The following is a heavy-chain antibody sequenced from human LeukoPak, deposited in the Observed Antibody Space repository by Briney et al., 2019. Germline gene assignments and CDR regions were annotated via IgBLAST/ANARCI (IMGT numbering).Heavy chain of an antibody. Sequence: GGSLRLSCAASGFTVSSNYMSWVRQAPGKGLEWVSVIYSGGSTYYADSVKGRFTISRDSSKNTLYLQMNSLRAEDTAVYYCASVFYDILTGYYPRENDAFDIWGQGTMVTVSS. D-gene: IGHD3-9*01. J-gene: IGHJ3*02. V-gene: IGHV3-53*01. CDR1: GFTVSSNY. CDR3: ASVFYDILTGYYPRENDAFDI. CDR2: IYSGGST.